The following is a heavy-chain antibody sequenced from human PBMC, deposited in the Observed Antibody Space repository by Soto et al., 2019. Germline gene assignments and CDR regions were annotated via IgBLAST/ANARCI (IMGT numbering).Heavy chain of an antibody. J-gene: IGHJ4*02. CDR1: GFTFSSYW. CDR2: ITGSGGST. Sequence: GGSLRLSWAASGFTFSSYWMHWVRQAPGKGLEWVSVITGSGGSTYYADSVKGRFTISRDTSKNTLFLQMNSLRAEDTAVYYCAKDRYGDYGGIDYWGQGTMVTVSS. V-gene: IGHV3-23*01. CDR3: AKDRYGDYGGIDY. D-gene: IGHD4-17*01.